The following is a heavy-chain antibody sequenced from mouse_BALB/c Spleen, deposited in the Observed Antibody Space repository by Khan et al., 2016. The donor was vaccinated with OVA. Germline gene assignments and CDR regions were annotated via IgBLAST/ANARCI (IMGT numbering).Heavy chain of an antibody. J-gene: IGHJ2*01. V-gene: IGHV1-20*02. Sequence: VQLQQPGPELVKPGASVKISCKASGYSFTGYFMNWVMQSHGKSLEWIGRINPHIGETFYNQKFTGKATLTVDESSSTAHMELRSLASEDSAVYYCARKNGSDFDYWGQGTTLTGSS. CDR3: ARKNGSDFDY. CDR2: INPHIGET. D-gene: IGHD1-1*01. CDR1: GYSFTGYF.